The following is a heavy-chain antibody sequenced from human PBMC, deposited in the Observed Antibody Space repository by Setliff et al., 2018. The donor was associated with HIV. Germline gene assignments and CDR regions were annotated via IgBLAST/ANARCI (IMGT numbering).Heavy chain of an antibody. V-gene: IGHV3-21*01. Sequence: GGSLRLSCAASGFAFSSYSMNWVRQAPGKGLEWVSYIRTSFGYIYYADSLKGRFTVSRDDAKNSLYLEMTDLRDEDTALYYCVSNWGNYWGQGTLVTVSS. CDR3: VSNWGNY. J-gene: IGHJ4*02. D-gene: IGHD7-27*01. CDR2: IRTSFGYI. CDR1: GFAFSSYS.